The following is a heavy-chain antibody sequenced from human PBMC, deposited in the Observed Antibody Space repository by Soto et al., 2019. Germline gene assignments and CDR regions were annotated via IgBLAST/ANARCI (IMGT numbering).Heavy chain of an antibody. CDR3: ARDMGFGLSDY. V-gene: IGHV1-3*01. J-gene: IGHJ4*02. D-gene: IGHD3-10*01. CDR1: GYTFTSYA. Sequence: ASVKVSCKASGYTFTSYAVHWVRQAPGQRLEWMGWINAGNGNTKYSQKFQGRVTITRDTSASTAYMELSSLRSEDTAVYYCARDMGFGLSDYWGQGTLVTVSS. CDR2: INAGNGNT.